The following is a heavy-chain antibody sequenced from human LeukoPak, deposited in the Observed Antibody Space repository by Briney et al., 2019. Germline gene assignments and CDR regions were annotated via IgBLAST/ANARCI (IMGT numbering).Heavy chain of an antibody. CDR3: ARQSTDFWSGYTKVVWFDP. D-gene: IGHD3-3*01. V-gene: IGHV4-59*08. CDR2: IYYSGST. J-gene: IGHJ5*02. CDR1: GGSISSYY. Sequence: SETLSLTCTVSGGSISSYYWSWIRQPPGKGLEWIGYIYYSGSTNYNPSLKSRVTISVDTSKNQFSLKLSSVTAADTAVYYCARQSTDFWSGYTKVVWFDPWGRGTLVTVSS.